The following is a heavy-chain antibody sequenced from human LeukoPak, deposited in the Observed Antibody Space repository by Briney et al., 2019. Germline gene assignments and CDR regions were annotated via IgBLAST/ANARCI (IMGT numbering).Heavy chain of an antibody. CDR2: ISGGNT. J-gene: IGHJ4*02. D-gene: IGHD3-22*01. CDR1: GFTSSSYA. CDR3: AKAAPGSGYYLFDY. Sequence: GASLRLSCAASGFTSSSYAMSWVRQAPGKGLEWVSAISGGNTYYADSVKGRFTISRDNSKNTLYLQMNSLRAEDTAVYYCAKAAPGSGYYLFDYWGQGTLVTVSS. V-gene: IGHV3-23*01.